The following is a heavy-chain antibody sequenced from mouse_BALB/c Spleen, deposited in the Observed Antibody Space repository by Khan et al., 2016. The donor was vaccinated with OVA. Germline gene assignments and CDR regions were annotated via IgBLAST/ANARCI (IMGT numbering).Heavy chain of an antibody. CDR1: GYIFTDYV. V-gene: IGHV1-77*01. D-gene: IGHD1-1*01. Sequence: VELVESGPELVKPGASVKMSCKASGYIFTDYVINWVKQRTGQGLEWIGEIYPGTNTTYYNEKFKGKATLTSDKSSNTAYMQLSSLTSEDSAGYFCARSYAAWFAYWGQGTLVTVSA. J-gene: IGHJ3*01. CDR3: ARSYAAWFAY. CDR2: IYPGTNTT.